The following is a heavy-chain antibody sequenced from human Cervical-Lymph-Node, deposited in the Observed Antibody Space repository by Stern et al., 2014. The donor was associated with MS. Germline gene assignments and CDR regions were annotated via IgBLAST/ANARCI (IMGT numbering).Heavy chain of an antibody. J-gene: IGHJ4*02. V-gene: IGHV3-33*01. CDR1: GFTFSSYG. D-gene: IGHD5-24*01. CDR2: IWYDGSNK. Sequence: VQLVESGGGVVQPGRSLRLSCAASGFTFSSYGMHWVRQAPGKGLEWVAVIWYDGSNKYYADSVKGRFTISRDNSKNTLYLQMNSLRAEDTAVYYCAGVGDGYFDYWGQGTLVTVSS. CDR3: AGVGDGYFDY.